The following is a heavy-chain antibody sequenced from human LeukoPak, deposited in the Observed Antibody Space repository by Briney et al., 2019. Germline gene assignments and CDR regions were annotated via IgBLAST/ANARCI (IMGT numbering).Heavy chain of an antibody. J-gene: IGHJ6*03. CDR3: AKSSSPYYYYYYMDV. D-gene: IGHD2-2*01. Sequence: GGSLRLSCAASGFTFSTYAMSWVRQAPGKGLEWVAVIWYDGSNKYYADSVKGRFTISRDNSKNTLYLQMNSLRAEDTAVYYCAKSSSPYYYYYYMDVWGKGTTVTVSS. CDR1: GFTFSTYA. V-gene: IGHV3-33*08. CDR2: IWYDGSNK.